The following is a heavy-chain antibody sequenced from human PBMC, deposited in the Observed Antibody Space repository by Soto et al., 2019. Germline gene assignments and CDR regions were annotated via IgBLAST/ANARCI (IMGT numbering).Heavy chain of an antibody. J-gene: IGHJ2*01. V-gene: IGHV3-30-3*01. CDR1: GFTFSSYA. Sequence: QVQLVESGGGVVQPGRSLRLSCSASGFTFSSYAMHWVRQAPGKGLEWVAVISYDGSNKYYEDAVKGRFTISRDNSKNSLNLQMNSLRAEDTTVDYCAIPLWRMDYKWWFCDRWGRGTLVTGSS. D-gene: IGHD4-4*01. CDR2: ISYDGSNK. CDR3: AIPLWRMDYKWWFCDR.